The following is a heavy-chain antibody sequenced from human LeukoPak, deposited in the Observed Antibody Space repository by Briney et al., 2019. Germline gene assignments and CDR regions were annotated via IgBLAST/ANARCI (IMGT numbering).Heavy chain of an antibody. V-gene: IGHV4-34*01. Sequence: SETLSLTCAVYGGSFSGYYWSWIRQPPGKGLEWIGEINHSGSTNYNPSLKGRVTISVDTSKNQFSLKLSSVTAADTAVYYCAREWSSSSNNTFDYWGQGTLVTVSS. CDR1: GGSFSGYY. D-gene: IGHD6-6*01. CDR3: AREWSSSSNNTFDY. CDR2: INHSGST. J-gene: IGHJ4*02.